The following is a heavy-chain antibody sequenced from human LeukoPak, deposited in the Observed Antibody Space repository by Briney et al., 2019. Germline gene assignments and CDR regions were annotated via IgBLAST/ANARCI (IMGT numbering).Heavy chain of an antibody. V-gene: IGHV6-1*01. J-gene: IGHJ4*02. Sequence: SQTLSLTCAISGDSVSSNSATWDWIRQSPSRGLEWLGRTYHRSKWDNGYAVSVKSRITLNPDTSENQFSLQLKSVTHEDTAVYYCARMVDSPLPHFDYWGQGTLVTVSS. CDR3: ARMVDSPLPHFDY. D-gene: IGHD2-15*01. CDR2: TYHRSKWDN. CDR1: GDSVSSNSAT.